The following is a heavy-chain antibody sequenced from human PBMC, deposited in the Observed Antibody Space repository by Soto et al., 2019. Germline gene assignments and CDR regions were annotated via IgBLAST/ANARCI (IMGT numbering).Heavy chain of an antibody. J-gene: IGHJ4*02. CDR3: ARASRIGGGDY. V-gene: IGHV3-53*02. D-gene: IGHD3-16*01. CDR2: IYSGGGT. CDR1: GLSVGTNY. Sequence: VQLVETGGGLIEPGGSLRLSCAVSGLSVGTNYMSWVRQAPGKGLEWVALIYSGGGTYYTDSVKGRFTMSRDSSEKTVHLQRNSLRVDDTAVYFCARASRIGGGDYWGQGTLVTVSS.